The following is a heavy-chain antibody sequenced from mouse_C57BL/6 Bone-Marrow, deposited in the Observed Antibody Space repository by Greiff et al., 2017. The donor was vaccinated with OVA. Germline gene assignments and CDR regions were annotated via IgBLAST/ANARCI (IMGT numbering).Heavy chain of an antibody. CDR2: INPNNGGT. Sequence: EVQLQQSGPELVKPGASVKISCKASGYTFTDYYMNWVKQSHGKSLEWIGDINPNNGGTSYNQKFKGKATLTVDKSSSTAYMELRSLTSEDSAVYYCARVMRELGRDRCDYWGQGTTLTVSS. J-gene: IGHJ2*01. CDR1: GYTFTDYY. CDR3: ARVMRELGRDRCDY. D-gene: IGHD4-1*01. V-gene: IGHV1-26*01.